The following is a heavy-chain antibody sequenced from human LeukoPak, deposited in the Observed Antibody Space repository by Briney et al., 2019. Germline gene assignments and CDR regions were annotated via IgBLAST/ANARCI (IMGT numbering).Heavy chain of an antibody. V-gene: IGHV3-15*01. CDR3: TTVGGTIFGVVIIGGYFDY. Sequence: PVGSLRLSCAASGFTLSNAWMSWVRQAPGKGLEWVGRIKSKTDGGTTDYAAPVKGRFTISRDDSKNTLYLQMNSLKTEDTAVYYCTTVGGTIFGVVIIGGYFDYWGQGTLVTVSS. CDR2: IKSKTDGGTT. D-gene: IGHD3-3*01. J-gene: IGHJ4*02. CDR1: GFTLSNAW.